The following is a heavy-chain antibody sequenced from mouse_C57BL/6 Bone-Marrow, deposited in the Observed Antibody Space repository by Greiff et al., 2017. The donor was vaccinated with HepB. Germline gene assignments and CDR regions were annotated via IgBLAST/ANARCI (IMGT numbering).Heavy chain of an antibody. Sequence: QVQLKQSGAELVRPGTSVKMSCKASGYTFTNYWIGWAKQRPGHGLEWIGDIYPGGGYTNYNEKFKGKATLTADKSSSTAYMQFSSLTSEDSAIYYCARSTAQATPFAYWGQGTLVTVSA. CDR1: GYTFTNYW. CDR2: IYPGGGYT. J-gene: IGHJ3*01. V-gene: IGHV1-63*01. CDR3: ARSTAQATPFAY. D-gene: IGHD3-2*02.